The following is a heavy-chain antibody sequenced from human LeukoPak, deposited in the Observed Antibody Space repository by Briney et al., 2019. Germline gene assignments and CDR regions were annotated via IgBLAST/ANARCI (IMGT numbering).Heavy chain of an antibody. CDR3: ARRRKYSGSYYRY. D-gene: IGHD1-26*01. Sequence: PSETLSLTCTVSGGSISSSSYYWGWIRQPPGKGLEWIGSIYYSGSTYYNPSLKSRVTISVDTSKNQFSLKLSSVTAADTAVYYCARRRKYSGSYYRYWGQGTLVTVSS. V-gene: IGHV4-39*07. CDR2: IYYSGST. CDR1: GGSISSSSYY. J-gene: IGHJ4*02.